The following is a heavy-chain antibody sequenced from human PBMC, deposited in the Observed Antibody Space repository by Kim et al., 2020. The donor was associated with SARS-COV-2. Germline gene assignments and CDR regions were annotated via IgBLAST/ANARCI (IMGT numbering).Heavy chain of an antibody. CDR1: GYTFTSYG. CDR2: ISAYNGNT. Sequence: ASVKVSCKASGYTFTSYGISWVRQAPGQGLEWMGWISAYNGNTNYAQKLQGRVTMTTDTSTSTAYMELRSLRSDDTAVYYCARATHANYYDFWSGYSQGDYWGQGTLVTVSS. J-gene: IGHJ4*02. V-gene: IGHV1-18*04. CDR3: ARATHANYYDFWSGYSQGDY. D-gene: IGHD3-3*01.